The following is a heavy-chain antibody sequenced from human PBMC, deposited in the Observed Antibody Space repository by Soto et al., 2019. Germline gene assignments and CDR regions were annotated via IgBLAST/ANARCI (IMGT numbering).Heavy chain of an antibody. CDR2: LYYSGIT. D-gene: IGHD5-12*01. CDR3: ASHRSGYAFQ. Sequence: PSETLSLTGTVSGGSITSYYWIWIRQPPGKGLEWIGYLYYSGITNYNPSLKSRVSTSLDPSKNQFSLKLTSVTAADTAVYYCASHRSGYAFQWGQGTLVTVSS. V-gene: IGHV4-59*01. CDR1: GGSITSYY. J-gene: IGHJ4*02.